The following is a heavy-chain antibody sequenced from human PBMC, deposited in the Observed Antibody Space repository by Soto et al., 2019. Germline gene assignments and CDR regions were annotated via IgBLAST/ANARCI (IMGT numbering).Heavy chain of an antibody. CDR2: IIPIFGTA. CDR3: ARPIVVVPAAIKDYYYGMDV. D-gene: IGHD2-2*02. Sequence: SVKVSCKASGGTFSSYAISWVRQAPGQGLEWMGGIIPIFGTANYAQKFQGRVTITADESTSTAYMELSSLRSEDTAVYYCARPIVVVPAAIKDYYYGMDVWGQGTTVPVSS. CDR1: GGTFSSYA. V-gene: IGHV1-69*13. J-gene: IGHJ6*02.